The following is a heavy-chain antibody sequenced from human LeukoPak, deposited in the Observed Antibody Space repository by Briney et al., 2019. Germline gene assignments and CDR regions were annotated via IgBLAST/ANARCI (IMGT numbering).Heavy chain of an antibody. CDR2: INPSGGST. CDR1: GYTFTSYY. V-gene: IGHV1-46*01. Sequence: ASVKVSCKASGYTFTSYYMHWVRQAPGQGLEWMGIINPSGGSTSYAQKFQGRVTMTRDMSTSTVYMELSSLRSEDTAVYYCARDAPRPYPYYYMDVWGKGTTVTVSS. CDR3: ARDAPRPYPYYYMDV. J-gene: IGHJ6*03.